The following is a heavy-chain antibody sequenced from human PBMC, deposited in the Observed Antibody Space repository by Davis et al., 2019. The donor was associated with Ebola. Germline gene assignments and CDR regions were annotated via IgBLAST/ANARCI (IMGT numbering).Heavy chain of an antibody. CDR2: INPNSGGT. Sequence: AASVKVSCKASGGTFSSYAISWVRQAPGQGLEWMGWINPNSGGTNYAQKLQGRVTMTTDTSTSTAYMELRSLRSDDTAVYYCARDIPTTVTPYWGQGTLVTVSS. V-gene: IGHV1-18*01. J-gene: IGHJ4*02. CDR3: ARDIPTTVTPY. D-gene: IGHD4-11*01. CDR1: GGTFSSYA.